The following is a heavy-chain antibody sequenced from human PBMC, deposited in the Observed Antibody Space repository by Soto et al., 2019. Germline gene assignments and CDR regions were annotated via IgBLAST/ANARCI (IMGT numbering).Heavy chain of an antibody. J-gene: IGHJ5*02. CDR2: INAGNGNT. D-gene: IGHD3-10*02. CDR3: LRVFPSLFGEFDNWFDP. Sequence: ASVKVSCKASGYTFTSYAMHWVRQAPGQRLEWMGWINAGNGNTKYSQKFQGRVTITRDTSASTAYMELSSLRSEDTAVYYCLRVFPSLFGEFDNWFDPWGQGTLVTVSS. CDR1: GYTFTSYA. V-gene: IGHV1-3*01.